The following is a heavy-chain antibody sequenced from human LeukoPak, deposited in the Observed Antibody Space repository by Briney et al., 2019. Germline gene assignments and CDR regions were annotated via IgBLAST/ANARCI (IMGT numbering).Heavy chain of an antibody. CDR1: GFSFKDYW. V-gene: IGHV3-7*01. Sequence: PGGSLRLSCAASGFSFKDYWMSRVRQAPGKGLEWVADITPDGSGKTYVDSVKGRFTISRDNAKQSLYLQMNSLRAEDTAVYYCARGRSGAFDIWGQGTMVTVSS. CDR3: ARGRSGAFDI. J-gene: IGHJ3*02. CDR2: ITPDGSGK.